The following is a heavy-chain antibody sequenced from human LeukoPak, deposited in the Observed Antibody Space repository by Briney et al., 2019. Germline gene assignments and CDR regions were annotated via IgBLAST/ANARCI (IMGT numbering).Heavy chain of an antibody. CDR3: ARRRLSGSYYYYGMDV. D-gene: IGHD1-26*01. V-gene: IGHV1-8*01. CDR2: MNPNSGNT. Sequence: ASVKVSCKASGYTFTSYDINWVRQATGQGLEWMGWMNPNSGNTGYAQKFQGRVTMTRNTSISTAYMVLSSLRSEDTAVYCCARRRLSGSYYYYGMDVWGQGTTVTVSS. J-gene: IGHJ6*02. CDR1: GYTFTSYD.